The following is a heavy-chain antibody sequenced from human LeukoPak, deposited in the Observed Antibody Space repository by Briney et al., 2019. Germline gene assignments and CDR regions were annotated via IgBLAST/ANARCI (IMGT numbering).Heavy chain of an antibody. CDR2: IYYSGST. V-gene: IGHV4-30-4*08. J-gene: IGHJ4*02. CDR3: ARYDYGGILFDY. D-gene: IGHD4-23*01. CDR1: GGSISSGDYY. Sequence: SETLSLTCTVSGGSISSGDYYWSWIRQPPGKGLEWIGYIYYSGSTNYNPSLKSRVTISIDTSKNQFSLKLNSVTAADTAVYYCARYDYGGILFDYWGQGTLVTVSS.